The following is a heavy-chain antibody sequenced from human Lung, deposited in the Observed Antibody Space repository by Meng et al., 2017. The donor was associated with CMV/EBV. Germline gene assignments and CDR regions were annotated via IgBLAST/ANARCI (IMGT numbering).Heavy chain of an antibody. J-gene: IGHJ6*02. Sequence: SETLSLXCAVSGYSLSGYYWTWIRQPPGKGLEWIGEISHSGTTNYNPSLKSRVFISVDTSKNQLSLNLTPVTAADTAVYYCARARLSSRSMDFWGQGTPVT. V-gene: IGHV4-34*01. CDR1: GYSLSGYY. D-gene: IGHD2/OR15-2a*01. CDR2: ISHSGTT. CDR3: ARARLSSRSMDF.